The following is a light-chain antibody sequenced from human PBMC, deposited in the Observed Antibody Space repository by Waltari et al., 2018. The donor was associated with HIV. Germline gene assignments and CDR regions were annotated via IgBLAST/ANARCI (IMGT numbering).Light chain of an antibody. CDR2: SDI. Sequence: QSALTQPPSVSAAPGQRVTISCTGNRSNIGAGYFVHWYQHLPGTAPKLLVYSDITRPSWVPDRCSGSKSGTSASLGITGLQAEDEADYYGQSYDSSLRASVFGGGTKLTVL. V-gene: IGLV1-40*01. J-gene: IGLJ2*01. CDR3: QSYDSSLRASV. CDR1: RSNIGAGYF.